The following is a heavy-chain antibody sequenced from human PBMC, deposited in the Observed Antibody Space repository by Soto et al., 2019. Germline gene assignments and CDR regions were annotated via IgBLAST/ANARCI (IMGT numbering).Heavy chain of an antibody. D-gene: IGHD3-22*01. Sequence: GGSLRLSCAASGFTFSRYNMNWVRQAPGKGLEWVSSITSSGSYIFYADSVRGRFTISRDNAKNSLYLQMNSLRAEDTAVYYCARDMDYYDSSGYQDYWGQGTLVTVSS. CDR3: ARDMDYYDSSGYQDY. CDR1: GFTFSRYN. J-gene: IGHJ4*02. V-gene: IGHV3-21*01. CDR2: ITSSGSYI.